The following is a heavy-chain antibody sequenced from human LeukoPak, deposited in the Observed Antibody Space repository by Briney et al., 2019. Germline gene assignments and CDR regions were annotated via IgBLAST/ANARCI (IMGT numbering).Heavy chain of an antibody. CDR2: IYYSGST. D-gene: IGHD4-23*01. CDR3: ARALYGGKHFDY. Sequence: SSETLSLTCTVSGGSISSYYWSWLRQPPGKGLEGIGYIYYSGSTNYNPSLKSRVTISVDTSKNQFSLKLSSVTAADTAVYYCARALYGGKHFDYWGQGTLVTVSS. J-gene: IGHJ4*02. V-gene: IGHV4-59*01. CDR1: GGSISSYY.